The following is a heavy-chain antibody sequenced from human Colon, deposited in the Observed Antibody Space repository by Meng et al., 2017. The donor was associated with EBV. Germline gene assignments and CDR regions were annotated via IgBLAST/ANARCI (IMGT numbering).Heavy chain of an antibody. CDR1: GGSMSTSDW. V-gene: IGHV4-4*02. J-gene: IGHJ4*02. Sequence: RIQRRGPGLVEPSGTLSLTWVVSGGSMSTSDWLGWVRQPPGKGREWIGEIYRGGGTNYNPSFKSRVTISVDTSNNHFSLKLSYVTAADTAVYYCARVRVIPAAVGFDYWGQGTLVTVSS. CDR2: IYRGGGT. CDR3: ARVRVIPAAVGFDY. D-gene: IGHD2-2*01.